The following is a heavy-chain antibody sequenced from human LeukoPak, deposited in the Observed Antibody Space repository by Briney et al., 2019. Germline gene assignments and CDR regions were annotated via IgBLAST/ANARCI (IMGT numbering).Heavy chain of an antibody. Sequence: GGSLRLSCAASGFIFKNYWMHWVRQGPGKGLVWVSRINSDGSTTNYADSVKGRFTISRDNSKNTLYLQMNSLRPEDTAMYYCARNPTRGSSYGSFYFDYWGQGTLVTVSS. CDR2: INSDGSTT. CDR3: ARNPTRGSSYGSFYFDY. J-gene: IGHJ4*02. CDR1: GFIFKNYW. D-gene: IGHD6-6*01. V-gene: IGHV3-74*01.